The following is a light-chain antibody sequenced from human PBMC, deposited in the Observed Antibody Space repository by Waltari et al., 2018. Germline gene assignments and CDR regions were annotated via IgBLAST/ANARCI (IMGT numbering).Light chain of an antibody. CDR2: DVS. Sequence: QSALTQPTSVSVSPGQSITTSCPGPSRDIGFYNYVSWYQQYPGKVPQLLSYDVSHRHSGVSSRFSGSKSGNAASLTISGLQADKEADYYCSSYTGSSSWVFGGGTKLTVL. CDR1: SRDIGFYNY. J-gene: IGLJ3*02. V-gene: IGLV2-14*01. CDR3: SSYTGSSSWV.